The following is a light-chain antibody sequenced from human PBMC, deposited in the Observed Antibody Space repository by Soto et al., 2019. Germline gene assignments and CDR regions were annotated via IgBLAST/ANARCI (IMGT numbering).Light chain of an antibody. CDR3: QQRSNWLT. CDR1: QSVSRY. J-gene: IGKJ5*01. CDR2: DTS. V-gene: IGKV3-11*01. Sequence: EIVLTQSPGTLSLSPGERATLSCRASQSVSRYLAWYQQKPGQAPRLLMYDTSYRATGIPARFSGSGSGTDFTLTISSLEPEDFAIYYCQQRSNWLTFGQGTRLEIK.